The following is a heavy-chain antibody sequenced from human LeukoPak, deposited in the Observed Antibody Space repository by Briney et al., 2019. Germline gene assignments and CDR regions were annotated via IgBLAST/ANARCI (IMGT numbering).Heavy chain of an antibody. J-gene: IGHJ4*02. CDR2: ISSSSSYI. D-gene: IGHD6-19*01. CDR3: ASPTYSSGWY. Sequence: GGSLRLSCAASGFTFSSYAMHWVRQAPGKGLEWVSSISSSSSYIYYADSVKGRFTISRDNAKNSLYLQMNSLRAEDTAVYYCASPTYSSGWYWGQGTLVTVSS. V-gene: IGHV3-21*01. CDR1: GFTFSSYA.